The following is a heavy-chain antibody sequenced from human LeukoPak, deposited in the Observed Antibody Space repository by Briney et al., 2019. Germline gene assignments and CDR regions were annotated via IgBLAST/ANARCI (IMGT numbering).Heavy chain of an antibody. V-gene: IGHV3-21*01. J-gene: IGHJ4*02. CDR2: ISSSSSYI. Sequence: GGSLRLSCAVSGFTFSSYSMNWVRRAPGKGLEWVSSISSSSSYIYYADSVKGRFTISRDNAKNSLYLQMNGLRAEDTAVYYCARDGFTYYDFWSGYSQDYFDYWGQGTLVTVSS. D-gene: IGHD3-3*01. CDR1: GFTFSSYS. CDR3: ARDGFTYYDFWSGYSQDYFDY.